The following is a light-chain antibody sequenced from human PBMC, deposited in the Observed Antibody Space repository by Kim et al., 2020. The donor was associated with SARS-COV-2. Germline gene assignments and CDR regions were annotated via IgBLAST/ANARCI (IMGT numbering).Light chain of an antibody. J-gene: IGKJ4*01. CDR2: DAS. CDR3: QQRTNWPTVT. Sequence: EIVLTQYPATLSLSPGERATLSCRASQSVSSYLAWYQQKPGQAPRLLIYDASNRATGTPARFSGSGSGTDFTLTISSLEPEDFAVYYCQQRTNWPTVTFGGGTKVDIK. V-gene: IGKV3-11*01. CDR1: QSVSSY.